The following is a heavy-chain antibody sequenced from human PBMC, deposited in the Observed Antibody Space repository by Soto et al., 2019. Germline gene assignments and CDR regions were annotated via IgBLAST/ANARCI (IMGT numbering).Heavy chain of an antibody. CDR3: ARGRYLRGLPGRSKGIYFDY. Sequence: SETLSLTCAVYGGSFSVYYWSWIRQPPGKGLEWIGEINHSGSTNYNPSLKSRVTISVDTSKNQFSLKLSSVTAADTAVYYCARGRYLRGLPGRSKGIYFDYWGQGTLVTVS. CDR1: GGSFSVYY. V-gene: IGHV4-34*01. D-gene: IGHD3-9*01. J-gene: IGHJ4*02. CDR2: INHSGST.